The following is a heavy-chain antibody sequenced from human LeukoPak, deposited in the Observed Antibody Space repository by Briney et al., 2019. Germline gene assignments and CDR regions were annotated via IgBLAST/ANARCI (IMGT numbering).Heavy chain of an antibody. J-gene: IGHJ4*02. CDR3: AKESVSPGVYYSSGYYGFYYFDY. Sequence: TGRSLRLSCAASGFTFDDYAMHWVRQAPGKGLEWVSGISWNSGSIGYADSVKGRFTISRDNAKNSLYLQMNSLRAEDTALYYCAKESVSPGVYYSSGYYGFYYFDYWGQGTLVTVSS. CDR2: ISWNSGSI. CDR1: GFTFDDYA. D-gene: IGHD3-22*01. V-gene: IGHV3-9*01.